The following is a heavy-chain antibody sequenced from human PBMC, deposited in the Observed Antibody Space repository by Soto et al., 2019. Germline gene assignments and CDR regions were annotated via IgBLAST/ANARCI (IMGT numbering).Heavy chain of an antibody. CDR2: IYYSGST. CDR1: GSSISSSSYY. J-gene: IGHJ6*02. D-gene: IGHD2-2*01. V-gene: IGHV4-39*01. CDR3: ARQGYCISTSCYDDYYGMDV. Sequence: PSDTLSLTCIISGSSISSSSYYWSWIRHPPGKGLEWIGSIYYSGSTYYNPSLKSRVTISVDTSKNQFSLKLSSVTAADTAVYYCARQGYCISTSCYDDYYGMDVWGQGTTVS.